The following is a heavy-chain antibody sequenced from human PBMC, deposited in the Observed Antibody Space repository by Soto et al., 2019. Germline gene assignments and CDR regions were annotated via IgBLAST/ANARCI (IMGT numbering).Heavy chain of an antibody. J-gene: IGHJ3*02. CDR2: INHSGST. D-gene: IGHD4-17*01. CDR1: GGSFSGYY. V-gene: IGHV4-34*01. Sequence: QVQLQQWGAGLLKPSETLSLTCAVYGGSFSGYYWSWIRQPPGKGLEWIGEINHSGSTNYNPSLKRRVTISVDTSKSQFSLKLSSVTAADTAVYYCARGLVYGDYATDAFDIWGQGTMVTVSS. CDR3: ARGLVYGDYATDAFDI.